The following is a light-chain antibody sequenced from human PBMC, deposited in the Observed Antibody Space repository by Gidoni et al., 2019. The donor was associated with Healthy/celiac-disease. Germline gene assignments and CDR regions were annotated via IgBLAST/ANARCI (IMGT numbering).Light chain of an antibody. Sequence: DIQMTLSPSSLCASVGDRVTITCRASQSISSYFNWYQQKPGKAPKLLIYAASSLQSGVPSRVSGSGSGTDLTLTISSLQTEDFATYYSKQRYSTPFGAFGQGTKVEIK. CDR2: AAS. CDR3: KQRYSTPFGA. V-gene: IGKV1-39*01. CDR1: QSISSY. J-gene: IGKJ1*01.